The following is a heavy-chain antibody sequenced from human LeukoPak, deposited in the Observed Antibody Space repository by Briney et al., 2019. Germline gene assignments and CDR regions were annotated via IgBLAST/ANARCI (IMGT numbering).Heavy chain of an antibody. CDR3: ARDGCSSTSCYFGLESYYYYGMDV. CDR1: GFTFSSYE. Sequence: PGGSLRLSCAASGFTFSSYEMNWVRQAPGKGLEWVSYISSSGGTAYNTGAVGGRFTIARDNAKKSLYLKMDSLRAEDTAVYYWARDGCSSTSCYFGLESYYYYGMDVWGQGTTVTVSS. J-gene: IGHJ6*02. D-gene: IGHD2-2*01. V-gene: IGHV3-48*03. CDR2: ISSSGGTA.